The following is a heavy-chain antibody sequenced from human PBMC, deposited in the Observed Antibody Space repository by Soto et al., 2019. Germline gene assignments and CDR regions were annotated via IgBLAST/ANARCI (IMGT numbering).Heavy chain of an antibody. D-gene: IGHD3-9*01. Sequence: GGSLRLSCAASGFTFSSYAMSWVRQAPGKGLEWVSAISGSGGSTYYADSVKGRFTISRDNSKNTLYLQMNSLRAEDTAVYYCATQRLYYDILTGYFDLYYFDYWGQGT. J-gene: IGHJ4*02. CDR1: GFTFSSYA. CDR2: ISGSGGST. V-gene: IGHV3-23*01. CDR3: ATQRLYYDILTGYFDLYYFDY.